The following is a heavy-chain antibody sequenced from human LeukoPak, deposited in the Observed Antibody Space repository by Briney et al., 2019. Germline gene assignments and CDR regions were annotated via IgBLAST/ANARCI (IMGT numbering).Heavy chain of an antibody. CDR3: ARDKVDTTSGAFDI. CDR1: GFTFSSYG. J-gene: IGHJ3*02. CDR2: IWYDGSNK. V-gene: IGHV3-33*01. Sequence: GRSLRLSCAASGFTFSSYGMHWVRQAPGKGLEWVAVIWYDGSNKYYADSVKGRVTISRDNSKNTLYLQMNSLRAEDTAVYYCARDKVDTTSGAFDIWGQGTMVTVSS. D-gene: IGHD5-18*01.